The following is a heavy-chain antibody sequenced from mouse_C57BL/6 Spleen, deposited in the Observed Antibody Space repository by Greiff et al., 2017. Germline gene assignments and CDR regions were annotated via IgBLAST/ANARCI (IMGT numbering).Heavy chain of an antibody. D-gene: IGHD1-1*01. CDR3: ARGSLLVLDAPYFDY. CDR1: GYTFTSYW. J-gene: IGHJ2*01. CDR2: IDPSDSET. V-gene: IGHV1-52*01. Sequence: QVQLQQPGAELVRPGSSVKLSCKASGYTFTSYWMHWVKQRPIQGLEWIGNIDPSDSETHYNQKFKDKATLTVDKSSSTAYMQLSSLTSEDSAVYYCARGSLLVLDAPYFDYWGQGTTLTVSS.